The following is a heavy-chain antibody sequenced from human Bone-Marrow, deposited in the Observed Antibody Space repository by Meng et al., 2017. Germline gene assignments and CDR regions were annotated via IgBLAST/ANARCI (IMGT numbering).Heavy chain of an antibody. CDR3: TWDDKAVSDY. J-gene: IGHJ4*02. CDR1: GFQFSNSW. Sequence: LGGSEGCLVTPGGFLRLSCAASGFQFSNSWMSWVRQAPGKGLEWVGRIRSNGDGGTAEYAAPVTGRFTISRDDSKSTLYLQLSGLTTDDTGVYYCTWDDKAVSDYWGQGTLVTVSS. V-gene: IGHV3-15*01. D-gene: IGHD3-9*01. CDR2: IRSNGDGGTA.